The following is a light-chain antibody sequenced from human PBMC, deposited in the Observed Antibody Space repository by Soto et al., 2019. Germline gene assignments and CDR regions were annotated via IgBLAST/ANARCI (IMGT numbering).Light chain of an antibody. J-gene: IGKJ2*01. Sequence: DVVMTQSPLSLPVTLGQPASISCKSSQSLVYSDGNTYLTWFQQRPGQSPRRLIYKVSNRDSGVPDRFSGSGSGTDFTLKISSVEAGDVGVYYCLQGTLWPYTFGQGTKLEIK. V-gene: IGKV2-30*01. CDR2: KVS. CDR3: LQGTLWPYT. CDR1: QSLVYSDGNTY.